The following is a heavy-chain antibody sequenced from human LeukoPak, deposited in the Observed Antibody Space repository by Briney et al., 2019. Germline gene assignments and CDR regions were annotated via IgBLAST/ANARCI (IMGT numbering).Heavy chain of an antibody. Sequence: GGSLRLSCAASGFTFSSYSMHWGPQAPGKGLEWVSYISSSSIYIYYEDSVKGPFTLSRDNAKISLYLQMNSLRAEDTAVYYCARPYYYGSGSFRGMDVWGQGTTVTVSS. CDR3: ARPYYYGSGSFRGMDV. CDR2: ISSSSIYI. D-gene: IGHD3-10*01. CDR1: GFTFSSYS. J-gene: IGHJ6*02. V-gene: IGHV3-21*01.